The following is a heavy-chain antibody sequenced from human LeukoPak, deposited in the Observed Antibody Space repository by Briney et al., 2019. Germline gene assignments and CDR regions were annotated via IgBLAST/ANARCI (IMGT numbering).Heavy chain of an antibody. CDR3: ASNREAGNLMGPCDY. CDR2: IRFDGSNK. V-gene: IGHV3-33*01. D-gene: IGHD1-14*01. CDR1: GFTFSSYG. Sequence: GGSLRLSCAAPGFTFSSYGMYWVRQAPGKGLEWVAVIRFDGSNKHSADSVKGRFTISRDNSKNTLYLQMISLRVNDTAVYYCASNREAGNLMGPCDYWGQGTLVTVSS. J-gene: IGHJ4*02.